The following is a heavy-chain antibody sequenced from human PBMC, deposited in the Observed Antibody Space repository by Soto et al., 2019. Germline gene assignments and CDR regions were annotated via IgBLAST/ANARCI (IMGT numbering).Heavy chain of an antibody. Sequence: RTQPLTRAVAFSGFSLTTPHEVVGWIRQPPGKAPEWLALIYWNDDKRYSPSLQSRLTITKDTSKNQVVLTLTNMDPVDTATYYCAHRLGSRGLFVYWGKGSLVT. J-gene: IGHJ4*02. CDR3: AHRLGSRGLFVY. CDR2: IYWNDDK. D-gene: IGHD6-25*01. CDR1: GFSLTTPHEV. V-gene: IGHV2-5*01.